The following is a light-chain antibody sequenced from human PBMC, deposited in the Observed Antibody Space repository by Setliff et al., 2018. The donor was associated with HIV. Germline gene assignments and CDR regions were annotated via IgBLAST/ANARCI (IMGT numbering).Light chain of an antibody. J-gene: IGLJ1*01. CDR2: YDS. CDR1: NIGSKS. V-gene: IGLV3-21*04. CDR3: QVWDSSSDHSYV. Sequence: SYELTQPPSVSVAPGKTARITCGGNNIGSKSVHWYQQKPGQAPVLVIYYDSDRPPGIPERFSGSNSGNTATLTISRVEAGDEADYYCQVWDSSSDHSYVFGTGTKVTVL.